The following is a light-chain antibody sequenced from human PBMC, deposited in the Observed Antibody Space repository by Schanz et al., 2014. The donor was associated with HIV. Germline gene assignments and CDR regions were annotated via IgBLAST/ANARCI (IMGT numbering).Light chain of an antibody. CDR1: QSISNY. Sequence: DIQMTQSPSSLSASVGDRVTLTCRASQSISNYLAWYQQKPGKVPKLLIYAASSLQSGVPSRFSGSRSGTDFTLTISSLQPEDFATYYCQQYNNYPLTFGLGTKVAIK. CDR3: QQYNNYPLT. CDR2: AAS. V-gene: IGKV1-16*01. J-gene: IGKJ1*01.